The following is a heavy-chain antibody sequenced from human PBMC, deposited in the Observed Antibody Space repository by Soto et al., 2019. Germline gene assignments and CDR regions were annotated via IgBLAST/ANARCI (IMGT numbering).Heavy chain of an antibody. CDR3: AKFASGSYPYFFDY. D-gene: IGHD1-26*01. CDR1: GFTFSSFT. V-gene: IGHV3-23*01. J-gene: IGHJ4*02. Sequence: EVQLLESGGGLVQPGGSLRLSCTASGFTFSSFTMNWVRQAPGKGLEWVSAISYSGDSTYYADSVKGRFTISRDNSRDTLHLQMNSLRVEDTAVYYCAKFASGSYPYFFDYWGQGTLVTVST. CDR2: ISYSGDST.